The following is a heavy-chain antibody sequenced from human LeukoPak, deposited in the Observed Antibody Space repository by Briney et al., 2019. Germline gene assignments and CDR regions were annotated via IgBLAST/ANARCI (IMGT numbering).Heavy chain of an antibody. Sequence: GASVKVSCKASGYTFTGYYMHWVRQAPGQGLEWMGWINPNSGGTNYAQKFQGRVTMTRDTSISTAYMELSRLRSDDTAVYYCARRMATQITYYFDYWGQGTLVTVSS. CDR3: ARRMATQITYYFDY. CDR2: INPNSGGT. D-gene: IGHD5-24*01. J-gene: IGHJ4*02. CDR1: GYTFTGYY. V-gene: IGHV1-2*02.